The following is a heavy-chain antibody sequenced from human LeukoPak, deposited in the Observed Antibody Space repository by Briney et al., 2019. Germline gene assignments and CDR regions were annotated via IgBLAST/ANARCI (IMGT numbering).Heavy chain of an antibody. Sequence: TGGSLRLSCAASGFTFDDYAMHWVRQAPGKGLEWVSGISWNSGSIGYADSVKGRFTISRDNAKNSLYLQMNSLRAEDTALYYCAKDYGSGSDYYYYGMDAWGQGTTVTVSS. V-gene: IGHV3-9*01. J-gene: IGHJ6*02. CDR2: ISWNSGSI. CDR1: GFTFDDYA. CDR3: AKDYGSGSDYYYYGMDA. D-gene: IGHD3-10*01.